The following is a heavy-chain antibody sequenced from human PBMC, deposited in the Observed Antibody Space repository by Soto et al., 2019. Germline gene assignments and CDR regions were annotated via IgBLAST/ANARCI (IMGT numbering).Heavy chain of an antibody. D-gene: IGHD2-2*01. J-gene: IGHJ6*03. V-gene: IGHV4-59*08. CDR1: GGSFSSYY. CDR3: AGRDCSGTNCNYLDYYYMDV. Sequence: QVQLQESGPGLVRPSETLSLTCTVSGGSFSSYYWTWIRQSPGKGLVWIGYIYYSGSTDYNPSLRGRLAIPIDTSKNTFSLRLNSMTAADTAVYYCAGRDCSGTNCNYLDYYYMDVWGKGTTVTVSS. CDR2: IYYSGST.